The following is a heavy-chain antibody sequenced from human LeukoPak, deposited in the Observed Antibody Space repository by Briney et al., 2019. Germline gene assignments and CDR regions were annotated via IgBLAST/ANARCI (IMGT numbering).Heavy chain of an antibody. CDR1: GGSFSGYY. J-gene: IGHJ4*02. D-gene: IGHD6-13*01. Sequence: PSETLSLTCAVYGGSFSGYYWSWIRQPPGKGLEWIGEINHSGSTNYNPSLKSRVTISVDTSKNQFSLKLSSVTAADTAVYYCARGGISSSWAFDYWGQGTLVTVSS. V-gene: IGHV4-34*01. CDR3: ARGGISSSWAFDY. CDR2: INHSGST.